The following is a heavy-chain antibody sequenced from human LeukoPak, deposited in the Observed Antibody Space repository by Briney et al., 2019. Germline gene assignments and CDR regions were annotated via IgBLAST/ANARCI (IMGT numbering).Heavy chain of an antibody. V-gene: IGHV3-23*01. CDR3: AKARSKVPYYYDSSGPYYFDY. CDR2: ISGSGGST. J-gene: IGHJ4*02. Sequence: PGGSLRLSCAASGFTFSSYAMSWVRQAPGKGLEWVSAISGSGGSTYYADSVKGRFTISRDNSKNTLYLQMNSLRAEDTAVYYCAKARSKVPYYYDSSGPYYFDYWGQGTLVTVSS. CDR1: GFTFSSYA. D-gene: IGHD3-22*01.